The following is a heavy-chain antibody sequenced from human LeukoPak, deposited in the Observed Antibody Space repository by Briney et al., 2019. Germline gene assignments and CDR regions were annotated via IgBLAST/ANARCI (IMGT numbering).Heavy chain of an antibody. V-gene: IGHV3-30-3*01. CDR3: ARERQYYFDY. CDR1: GFTFSSYA. D-gene: IGHD4-11*01. J-gene: IGHJ4*02. Sequence: GGSLRLSCAASGFTFSSYAMPWVRQAPGKGLEWVAVISYDGSNKYYADSVKGRFTISRDNSKNTLYLQMNSLRAEDTAVYYCARERQYYFDYWGQGTLVTVSS. CDR2: ISYDGSNK.